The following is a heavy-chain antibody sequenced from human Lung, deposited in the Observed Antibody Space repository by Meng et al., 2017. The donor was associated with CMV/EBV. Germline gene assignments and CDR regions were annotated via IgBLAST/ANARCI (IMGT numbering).Heavy chain of an antibody. J-gene: IGHJ4*01. CDR2: ISPDGSNK. CDR3: ARDMFAWAVPATPFGY. D-gene: IGHD3-10*02. Sequence: GGSLRLXXSGSGFTFIDYTLNWVRQAPGKGLEWVALISPDGSNKYYADSVKGRFAVSRDNSKNTLYLQMNSLRPEDTAVYYCARDMFAWAVPATPFGYWGQRTXVTVAS. CDR1: GFTFIDYT. V-gene: IGHV3-30*09.